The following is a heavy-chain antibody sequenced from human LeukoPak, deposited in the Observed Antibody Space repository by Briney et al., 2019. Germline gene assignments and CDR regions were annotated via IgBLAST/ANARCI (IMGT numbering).Heavy chain of an antibody. CDR3: ARGGDYRFDY. Sequence: SGTLSLTCAVSGGSISSGSWWGWIRQPPGKGLEWIGEIHHSGSTNYNPSLKSRVTLSVDKSKNQLSLRLISVTAADTAVYYCARGGDYRFDYWGQGTLVTVSS. CDR2: IHHSGST. J-gene: IGHJ4*02. CDR1: GGSISSGSW. V-gene: IGHV4-4*02. D-gene: IGHD4-17*01.